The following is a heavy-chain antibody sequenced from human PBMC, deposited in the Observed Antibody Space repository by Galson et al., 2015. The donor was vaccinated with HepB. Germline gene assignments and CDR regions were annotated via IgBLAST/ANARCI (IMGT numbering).Heavy chain of an antibody. CDR3: ARGLPRGSSWYFDY. Sequence: LSLTCTVSGGSINSYYWNWIRQSPGKGLEWIGYIFYSGSTNYNPSLKSRVTISGDTSQNKLSLKVSSVTAADTAVYYCARGLPRGSSWYFDYWGQGTLVTVSS. D-gene: IGHD6-13*01. J-gene: IGHJ4*02. V-gene: IGHV4-59*01. CDR1: GGSINSYY. CDR2: IFYSGST.